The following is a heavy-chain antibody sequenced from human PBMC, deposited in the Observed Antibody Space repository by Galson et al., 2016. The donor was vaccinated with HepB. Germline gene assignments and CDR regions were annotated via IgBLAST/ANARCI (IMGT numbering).Heavy chain of an antibody. CDR2: VISKGDGGTT. V-gene: IGHV3-15*01. CDR1: GFPFTNAW. J-gene: IGHJ4*02. D-gene: IGHD3-10*01. Sequence: SLRLSCAASGFPFTNAWMSWVRQAPGKGLEWVGRVISKGDGGTTDYAAPVKGRFTVSRDDLKNMVYLQMNSLRTEDLAVYYCTTVYGSGIYYNVGHWGQGTLVTVSS. CDR3: TTVYGSGIYYNVGH.